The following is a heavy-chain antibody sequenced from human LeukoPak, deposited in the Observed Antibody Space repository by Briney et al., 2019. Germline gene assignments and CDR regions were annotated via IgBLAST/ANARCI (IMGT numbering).Heavy chain of an antibody. D-gene: IGHD4-17*01. CDR3: AKSQSTVTSDAFDV. Sequence: GGSLRLSCAASGFTFSNYAMNWVRQAPGKGLEWVSLISGSTGSTYYADSVKGRFSISRDNSKNTLYLQMNSLRAEDTAVYYCAKSQSTVTSDAFDVWGQGTVVTVSS. J-gene: IGHJ3*01. CDR1: GFTFSNYA. V-gene: IGHV3-23*01. CDR2: ISGSTGST.